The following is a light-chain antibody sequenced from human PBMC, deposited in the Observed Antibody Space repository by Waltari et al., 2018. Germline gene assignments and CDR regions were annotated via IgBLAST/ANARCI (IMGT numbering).Light chain of an antibody. V-gene: IGKV1-12*02. Sequence: DIQMTQSPSSVSASVGDRVTITCRASQGISSSLGWFQQKPGKAPKLLIYAASSLQSGVPSRFGASGSGTDFTLTISSLQPEDFATYYCQQTNSFPYTFGQGTKLEI. CDR3: QQTNSFPYT. CDR1: QGISSS. J-gene: IGKJ2*01. CDR2: AAS.